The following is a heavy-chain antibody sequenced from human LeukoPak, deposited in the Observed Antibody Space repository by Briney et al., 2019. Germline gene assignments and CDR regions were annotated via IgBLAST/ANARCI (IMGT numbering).Heavy chain of an antibody. J-gene: IGHJ4*02. CDR3: AKDRGPGCSGGSCYSEVG. V-gene: IGHV3-23*01. CDR1: GFTFSSYA. CDR2: ISGSGGST. Sequence: GGSLRLSCAASGFTFSSYAMSWVRQAPGKGLEWVSAISGSGGSTYYADSVKGRFTISRDNSKNTLYLQMNSLRAEDTAVYYCAKDRGPGCSGGSCYSEVGWGQGTLVTVSS. D-gene: IGHD2-15*01.